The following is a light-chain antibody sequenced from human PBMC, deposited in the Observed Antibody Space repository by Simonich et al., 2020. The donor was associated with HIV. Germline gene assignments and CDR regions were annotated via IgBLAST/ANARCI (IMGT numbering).Light chain of an antibody. CDR3: SSFAGSNNLV. CDR2: EVS. V-gene: IGLV2-8*01. Sequence: QSALTQPPSASGSPGQPVTIPCTGTSNDVGGYNYVSWYQQHPGKAPKLMVYEVSKRPSGVPDRFSGSKSGNTASLTVSGLQAEDEADYYCSSFAGSNNLVFGGGTKLTVL. J-gene: IGLJ3*02. CDR1: SNDVGGYNY.